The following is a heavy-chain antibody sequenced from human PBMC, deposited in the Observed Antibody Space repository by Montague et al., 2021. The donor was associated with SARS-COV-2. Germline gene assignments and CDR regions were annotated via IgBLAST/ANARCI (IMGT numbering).Heavy chain of an antibody. D-gene: IGHD5-18*01. CDR1: GGSISDGGYS. V-gene: IGHV4-31*03. Sequence: TLSLTCTVSGGSISDGGYSWTWIRQHPGKGLEWIGYVYYSGSTFYNPPLKSRITLSVDTSKNQFSLKLSSVTAADTAVYYCAREGGRIQLWLRGDDAFNIWGQGTLVTVSS. CDR3: AREGGRIQLWLRGDDAFNI. CDR2: VYYSGST. J-gene: IGHJ3*02.